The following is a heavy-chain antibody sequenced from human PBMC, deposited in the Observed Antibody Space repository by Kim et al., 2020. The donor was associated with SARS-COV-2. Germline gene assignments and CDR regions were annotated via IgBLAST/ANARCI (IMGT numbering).Heavy chain of an antibody. CDR1: GGSISSGGYY. V-gene: IGHV4-31*03. Sequence: SETLSLTCTVSGGSISSGGYYWSWIRQHPGKGLEWIVYIYYSGSTYYNPSLKSRVTISVDTSKNQFSLKLSSVTAADTAVYYCARDIRGRAPYYYYGMDVWRKGITVTV. J-gene: IGHJ6*01. CDR3: ARDIRGRAPYYYYGMDV. CDR2: IYYSGST. D-gene: IGHD3-3*02.